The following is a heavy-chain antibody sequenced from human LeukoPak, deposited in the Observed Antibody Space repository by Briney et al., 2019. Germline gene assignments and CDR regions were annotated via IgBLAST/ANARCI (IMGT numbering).Heavy chain of an antibody. Sequence: PSETLSLTCAVYGGSFSGYYWSWIRQPPGRGLEWIGEINHSGSTNYNPSLKSRVTISVDTSKNQFSLKLSSVTAADTAVYYCARGMGIAAALLDYFDYWGQGTLVTVSS. D-gene: IGHD6-13*01. J-gene: IGHJ4*02. CDR1: GGSFSGYY. CDR3: ARGMGIAAALLDYFDY. V-gene: IGHV4-34*01. CDR2: INHSGST.